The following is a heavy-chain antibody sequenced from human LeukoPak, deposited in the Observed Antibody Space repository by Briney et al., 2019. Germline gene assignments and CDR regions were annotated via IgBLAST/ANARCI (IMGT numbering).Heavy chain of an antibody. CDR2: ISAYNGNT. Sequence: ASVKVSCKASGHTFTSYGISWVRQAPGQGLEWMGWISAYNGNTDYAQKFQGRVTMTTATSTGTAYMELRSLRSDDTAVYYCAGRVEGYIDGFVIYYFDYWGQGTLVTVSS. CDR1: GHTFTSYG. D-gene: IGHD5-18*01. CDR3: AGRVEGYIDGFVIYYFDY. V-gene: IGHV1-18*01. J-gene: IGHJ4*02.